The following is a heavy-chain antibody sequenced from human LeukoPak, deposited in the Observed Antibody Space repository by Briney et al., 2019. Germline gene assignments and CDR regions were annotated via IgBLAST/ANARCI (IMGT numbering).Heavy chain of an antibody. CDR2: ISSSSSYI. V-gene: IGHV3-21*01. Sequence: GGSLRLSCAASGFTFSSYSMNWVRQAPGKGLEWVSSISSSSSYIYYADSVKGRFTISRDNAKNLLYLQMNSLRAEDTAVYYCASGSLGSGWYWGDYWGQGTLVTVSS. D-gene: IGHD6-19*01. CDR1: GFTFSSYS. CDR3: ASGSLGSGWYWGDY. J-gene: IGHJ4*02.